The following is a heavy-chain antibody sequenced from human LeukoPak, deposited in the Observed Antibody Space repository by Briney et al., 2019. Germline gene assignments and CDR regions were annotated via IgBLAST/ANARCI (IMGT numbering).Heavy chain of an antibody. Sequence: GGSLRLSCAASGFTFSSYWMSWVRQAPGKGLEWVANIKQDGSEKYYVDSVKGRFTISRDNAKNSLYLQMNSLRAEDTAVYYCARDTRHYYYDSSGYYGYYYYYGMDVWGQGTTVTVSS. CDR3: ARDTRHYYYDSSGYYGYYYYYGMDV. CDR2: IKQDGSEK. V-gene: IGHV3-7*01. CDR1: GFTFSSYW. D-gene: IGHD3-22*01. J-gene: IGHJ6*02.